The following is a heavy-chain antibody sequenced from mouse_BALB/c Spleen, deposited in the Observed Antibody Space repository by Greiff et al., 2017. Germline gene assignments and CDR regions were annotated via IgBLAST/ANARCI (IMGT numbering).Heavy chain of an antibody. Sequence: QVHVKQPGAELVKPGASVKLSCKASGYTFTSYYMYWVKQRPGQGLEWIGGINPSNGGTNFNEKFKSKATLTVDKSSSTAYMQLSSLTSEDSAVYYCTRCYYGPNWYFDVWGAGTTVTVSS. V-gene: IGHV1S81*02. CDR2: INPSNGGT. CDR1: GYTFTSYY. CDR3: TRCYYGPNWYFDV. D-gene: IGHD1-1*01. J-gene: IGHJ1*01.